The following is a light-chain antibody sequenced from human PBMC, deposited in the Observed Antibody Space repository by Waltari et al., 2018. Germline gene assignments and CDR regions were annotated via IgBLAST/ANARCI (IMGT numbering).Light chain of an antibody. CDR2: EVT. CDR3: SSYADSDNLV. V-gene: IGLV2-8*01. J-gene: IGLJ3*02. CDR1: SSAVGGYNP. Sequence: QSALTQPPSASGSPGQSVTIPCTVTSSAVGGYNPVSWYQQHPGKAPKPMIYEVTKRPSMVPEHFSGTKSGNTASLIVSGLQAEDEADYHCSSYADSDNLVFGGGTKLTVL.